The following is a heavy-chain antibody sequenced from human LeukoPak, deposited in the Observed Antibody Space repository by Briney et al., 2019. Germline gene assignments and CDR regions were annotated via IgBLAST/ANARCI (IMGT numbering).Heavy chain of an antibody. V-gene: IGHV1-2*02. CDR2: MKPNSGGT. CDR1: GYTFTGYY. J-gene: IGHJ6*03. D-gene: IGHD3-10*01. CDR3: ATGHYGSGSYSPIPYYYYMDV. Sequence: ASVKVSCKASGYTFTGYYMHWVRQAPGQGLEWMGWMKPNSGGTNYAQKFQGRVTMTRDTSISTAYMELSRLRSDDTAVYYCATGHYGSGSYSPIPYYYYMDVWGKGTMVTVSS.